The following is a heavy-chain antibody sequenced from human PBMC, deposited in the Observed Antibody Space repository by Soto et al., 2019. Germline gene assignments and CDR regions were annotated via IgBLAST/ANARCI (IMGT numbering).Heavy chain of an antibody. D-gene: IGHD6-6*01. CDR1: GFSLTASGVG. Sequence: SGPALVNPTQTLTLTCTFSGFSLTASGVGVGWIRQPPGKALEWLALIYWDDDKRYSPSLKSRLTITKDTSKNQVVLTMTNMDPVDTATYYCAHRLLRRSGQLEDWFAPWAQRSLVTVSS. J-gene: IGHJ5*02. CDR3: AHRLLRRSGQLEDWFAP. CDR2: IYWDDDK. V-gene: IGHV2-5*02.